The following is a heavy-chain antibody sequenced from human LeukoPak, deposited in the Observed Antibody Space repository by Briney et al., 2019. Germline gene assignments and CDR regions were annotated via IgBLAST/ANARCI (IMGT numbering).Heavy chain of an antibody. CDR3: AREGYYGSGSPPSLYFDY. Sequence: GGSLRLSCAASGFTFRNFVIHWVRQAPGKGLEWVAVTSSDLNVKLYADSVKGRFTISRDNSRSTLYLQMNSLRPEDTAIYYCAREGYYGSGSPPSLYFDYWGQGTLVTVSS. V-gene: IGHV3-30-3*01. D-gene: IGHD3-10*01. CDR2: TSSDLNVK. J-gene: IGHJ4*02. CDR1: GFTFRNFV.